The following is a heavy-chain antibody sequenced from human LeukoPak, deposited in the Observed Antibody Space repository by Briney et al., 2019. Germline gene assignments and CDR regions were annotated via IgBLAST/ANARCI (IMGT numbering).Heavy chain of an antibody. J-gene: IGHJ4*02. Sequence: SETLSLTCTVSGGSVSSDSYYWSWVRQPPGKGLEWIGYVHYTGSTNYNPSLRGRVTISADTAKNQFSLRLTSVTAADTAVYYCARGQVYFDCWGQGTLVTVSS. CDR1: GGSVSSDSYY. V-gene: IGHV4-61*01. CDR2: VHYTGST. CDR3: ARGQVYFDC.